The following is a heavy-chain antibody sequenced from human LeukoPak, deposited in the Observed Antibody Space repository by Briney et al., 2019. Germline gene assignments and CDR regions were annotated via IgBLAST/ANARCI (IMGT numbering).Heavy chain of an antibody. CDR1: GFTFSSYW. CDR2: INSDGSST. D-gene: IGHD1-26*01. CDR3: AKNRGGSYYSGSDY. V-gene: IGHV3-74*01. Sequence: PGGSLRLSCAASGFTFSSYWMHWVRQAPGRGLVWVSRINSDGSSTSYADSVKGRFTISRDNAKNTLYLQMNSLRADDTAVYYCAKNRGGSYYSGSDYWGQGTLVTVSS. J-gene: IGHJ4*02.